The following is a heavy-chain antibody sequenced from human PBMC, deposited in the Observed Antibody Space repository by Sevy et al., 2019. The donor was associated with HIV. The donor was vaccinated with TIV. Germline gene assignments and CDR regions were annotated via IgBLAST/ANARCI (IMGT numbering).Heavy chain of an antibody. CDR2: LYHSGST. CDR1: GGSISSSPYY. CDR3: ARPRAFGALRGGLDWFDP. D-gene: IGHD3-3*02. Sequence: SETLSLTRTVSGGSISSSPYYWAWIRQPPGKGPEWIGSLYHSGSTYYNPSLKSRVTMFVDTSRSHFSLKLTSVTAADTAVYYCARPRAFGALRGGLDWFDPWGQGTLVTVSS. V-gene: IGHV4-39*02. J-gene: IGHJ5*02.